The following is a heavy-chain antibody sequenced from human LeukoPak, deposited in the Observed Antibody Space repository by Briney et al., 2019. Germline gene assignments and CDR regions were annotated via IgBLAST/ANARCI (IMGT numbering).Heavy chain of an antibody. D-gene: IGHD3-10*01. CDR1: GGSFSGYY. J-gene: IGHJ4*02. CDR3: ARGDYYGSGSYYYLGY. V-gene: IGHV4-34*01. CDR2: INHSGST. Sequence: SSETLSLTCAVYGGSFSGYYWSWIRQPPGKGLEWIGEINHSGSTNYNPSLKSRVTISVDTSKNQFSLKLSSVTAADTAVYYCARGDYYGSGSYYYLGYWGQGTLVTVSS.